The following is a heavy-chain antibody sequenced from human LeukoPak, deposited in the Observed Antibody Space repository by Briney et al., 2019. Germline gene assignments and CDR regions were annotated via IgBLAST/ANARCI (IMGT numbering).Heavy chain of an antibody. CDR2: IISTRSDI. CDR3: ARDISASSGDPDY. D-gene: IGHD3-22*01. Sequence: GGSLRLSSAASGFTFTIYSMYWVREAPGRGVEWVSSIISTRSDIYYADSVKGRFTISRDNAKNSLYLQMNSLKAEDKAGDYCARDISASSGDPDYWGQGTLVTVSS. V-gene: IGHV3-21*04. CDR1: GFTFTIYS. J-gene: IGHJ4*02.